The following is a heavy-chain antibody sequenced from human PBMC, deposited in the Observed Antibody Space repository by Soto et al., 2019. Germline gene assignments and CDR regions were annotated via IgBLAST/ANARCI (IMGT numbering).Heavy chain of an antibody. J-gene: IGHJ6*02. D-gene: IGHD6-19*01. V-gene: IGHV5-51*01. CDR2: IYPGDSDT. CDR3: ARGGREHRLVRQEVHYYYGMDV. CDR1: GYSFTSYW. Sequence: PGESLKISCKGSGYSFTSYWIGWVRQMPGKGLEWMGIIYPGDSDTRYSPSFQGQVTISADKSISTAYLQWSSLKASDTAMYYCARGGREHRLVRQEVHYYYGMDVWGQGTTVTVSS.